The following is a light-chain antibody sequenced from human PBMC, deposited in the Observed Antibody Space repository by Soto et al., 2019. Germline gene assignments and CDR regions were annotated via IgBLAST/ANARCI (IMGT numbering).Light chain of an antibody. CDR3: SSYTRSSPLV. J-gene: IGLJ1*01. Sequence: QSALTQPASVSGSPGQSITISCTGTSSDVGGYNYVSWYQQHPGKAPKLMIYEVSNRHSGVSNRFSGSKSGNTASLTISGLQAEEEADYNCSSYTRSSPLVFGTGTKVTVL. CDR2: EVS. V-gene: IGLV2-14*01. CDR1: SSDVGGYNY.